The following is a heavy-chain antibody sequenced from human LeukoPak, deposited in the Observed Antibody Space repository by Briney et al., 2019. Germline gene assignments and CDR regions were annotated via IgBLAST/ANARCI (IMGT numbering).Heavy chain of an antibody. CDR1: GFTFNNYW. CDR2: INTDGSIT. Sequence: GGSLSLSCAASGFTFNNYWMHCVRQAPGNGLVWVSRINTDGSITTYADSVEGRFSGSRDNAKNTLYLQMNSLRVEDTGVYYCARGYSRSWFDPWGQGTLVTVSS. V-gene: IGHV3-74*03. CDR3: ARGYSRSWFDP. D-gene: IGHD1-14*01. J-gene: IGHJ5*02.